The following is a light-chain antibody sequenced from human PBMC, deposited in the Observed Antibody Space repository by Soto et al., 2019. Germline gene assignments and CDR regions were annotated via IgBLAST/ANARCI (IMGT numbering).Light chain of an antibody. Sequence: QSVLTQPPSGSAAPGQKVTISCSGSSSNIGNNYVSWYQQLPGTAPKLLIYDNNKRPSGIPDRFSGSRSGTSATLGITGLQTGDGADYYCGTWDTSVSALVFGGGTKLTVL. CDR3: GTWDTSVSALV. J-gene: IGLJ2*01. CDR1: SSNIGNNY. CDR2: DNN. V-gene: IGLV1-51*01.